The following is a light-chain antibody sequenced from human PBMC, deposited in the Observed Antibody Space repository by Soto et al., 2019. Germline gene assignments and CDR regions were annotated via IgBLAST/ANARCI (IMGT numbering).Light chain of an antibody. J-gene: IGKJ2*01. CDR2: GAS. CDR1: QSVSSSY. Sequence: EIVLTQSPGTLSLSXXERATLSCRASQSVSSSYLAWYQQKPGQAPRLLIYGASSRATGIPDRFSGSGSGTDFTLTISRLEPEDFAVYYCQQYGSSPPYTFGQGTKLEIK. CDR3: QQYGSSPPYT. V-gene: IGKV3-20*01.